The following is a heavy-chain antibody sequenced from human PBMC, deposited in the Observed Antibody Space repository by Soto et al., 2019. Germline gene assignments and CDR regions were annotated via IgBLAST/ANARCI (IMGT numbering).Heavy chain of an antibody. D-gene: IGHD6-6*01. CDR1: GFTFSSYG. J-gene: IGHJ6*02. CDR2: IWYDGSNK. Sequence: GGSLRLSCAASGFTFSSYGMHWVRQAPGKGLEWVAVIWYDGSNKYYADSVKGRFTISRDNSKNTLYLQMNSLRAVDTAVYYCARDRRIAARLIAAYGMDVWGQGTTVTVSS. CDR3: ARDRRIAARLIAAYGMDV. V-gene: IGHV3-33*01.